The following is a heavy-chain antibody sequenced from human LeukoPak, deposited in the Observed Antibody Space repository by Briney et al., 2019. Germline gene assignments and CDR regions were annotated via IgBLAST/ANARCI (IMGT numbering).Heavy chain of an antibody. J-gene: IGHJ4*02. CDR2: ISGSGGST. CDR3: AKDAKGPFDY. Sequence: GGSLRLSCVASGFTFTSDAMNWVRQAPGKGLEWVSAISGSGGSTYYADSVKGRFTISRDNSKNTLYLQMNSLRAEDTAVYYCAKDAKGPFDYWGQGTLVTVSS. V-gene: IGHV3-23*01. CDR1: GFTFTSDA.